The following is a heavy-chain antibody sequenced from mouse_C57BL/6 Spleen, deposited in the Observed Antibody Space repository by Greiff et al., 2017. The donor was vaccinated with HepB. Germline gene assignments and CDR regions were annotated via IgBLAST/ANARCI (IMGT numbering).Heavy chain of an antibody. CDR3: ARAGYGNYVYAY. V-gene: IGHV1-63*01. CDR1: GYTFTNYW. D-gene: IGHD2-10*02. Sequence: QVQLQQSGAELVRPGTSVKMSCKASGYTFTNYWIGWAKQRPGHGLEWIGDIYPGGGYTNYNEKFKGKATLTADKSSSTAYMQFSSLTSEDSAIYYCARAGYGNYVYAYWGQGTLVTVSA. CDR2: IYPGGGYT. J-gene: IGHJ3*01.